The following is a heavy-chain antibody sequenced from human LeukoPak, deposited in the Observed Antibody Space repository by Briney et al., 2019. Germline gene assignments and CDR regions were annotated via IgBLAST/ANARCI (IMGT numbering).Heavy chain of an antibody. V-gene: IGHV3-48*03. D-gene: IGHD2-15*01. J-gene: IGHJ4*02. CDR3: ANLVVVAGTGGY. CDR2: ISSSGTSK. Sequence: GGALRLSCAASGFTFRDCEMNWVRHPPAKGLEWVSYISSSGTSKWYADSLKGRFTISRDNAKNSLFLQMNSLRADDTAVYYCANLVVVAGTGGYWGQGTLVTVSS. CDR1: GFTFRDCE.